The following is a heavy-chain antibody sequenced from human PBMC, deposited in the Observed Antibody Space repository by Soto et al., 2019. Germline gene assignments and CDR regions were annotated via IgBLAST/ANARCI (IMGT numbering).Heavy chain of an antibody. CDR1: GYTFTSCG. Sequence: ASVKVSCKASGYTFTSCGISWVRQAPGQGLEWMGWISAYNGNTNYAQKLQGRVTMTTDTSTSTAYMELRSLRSDDTAVYYCARDPLKYCSSTSCPPYYYYGMDVWGQGTTVTVSS. CDR2: ISAYNGNT. J-gene: IGHJ6*02. CDR3: ARDPLKYCSSTSCPPYYYYGMDV. D-gene: IGHD2-2*01. V-gene: IGHV1-18*04.